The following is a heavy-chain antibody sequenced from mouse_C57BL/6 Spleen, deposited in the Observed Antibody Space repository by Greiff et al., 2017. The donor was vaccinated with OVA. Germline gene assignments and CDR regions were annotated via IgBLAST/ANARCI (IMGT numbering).Heavy chain of an antibody. V-gene: IGHV1-4*01. Sequence: QVQLQQSGAELARPGASVKMSCKASGYTFTSYTMHWVKQRPGQGLEWIGYINPSSGYTKYNQKFKDKATLTADKSSRTAYMQLSSLTSEDSAVYYCARSDYYGSSYEYAMDYWGQGTSVTVSS. CDR2: INPSSGYT. D-gene: IGHD1-1*01. J-gene: IGHJ4*01. CDR1: GYTFTSYT. CDR3: ARSDYYGSSYEYAMDY.